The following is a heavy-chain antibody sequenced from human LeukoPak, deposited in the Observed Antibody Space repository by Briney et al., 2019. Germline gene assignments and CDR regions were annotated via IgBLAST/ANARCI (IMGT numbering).Heavy chain of an antibody. V-gene: IGHV3-74*01. J-gene: IGHJ4*02. D-gene: IGHD1-1*01. CDR2: ITGDGSIT. CDR1: GFIFRSSW. CDR3: ARAPLHDEGY. Sequence: GGSLRLSCAASGFIFRSSWMHWVRQAPGKGLVWVSRITGDGSITTYADSVKGRFTISRDNAKNTLYLQMNSLRAEDTAVYYCARAPLHDEGYWGQGTPVTVSS.